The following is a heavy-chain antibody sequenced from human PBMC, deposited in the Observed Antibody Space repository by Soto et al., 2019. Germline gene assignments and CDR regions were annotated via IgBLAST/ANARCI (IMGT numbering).Heavy chain of an antibody. V-gene: IGHV2-5*02. J-gene: IGHJ6*02. CDR3: GRLLFLDYYYCMDV. CDR1: GFSLSTSGVG. CDR2: IYWDDDQ. D-gene: IGHD3-3*01. Sequence: QITLKESGPTLVKPTQTLTLTCTFSGFSLSTSGVGVGWIRQPPGKALEWLALIYWDDDQRYSPPLKSRLTTTKDTSKNRVVLTITNMDPVDTATYYCGRLLFLDYYYCMDVWGQGTTVTVSS.